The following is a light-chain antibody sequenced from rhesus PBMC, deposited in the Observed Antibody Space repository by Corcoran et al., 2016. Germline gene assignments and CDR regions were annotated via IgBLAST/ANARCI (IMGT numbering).Light chain of an antibody. CDR3: CSFRQRNTFI. J-gene: IGLJ1*01. CDR2: DVT. V-gene: IGLV2-38*01. CDR1: SSDIGASDC. Sequence: QSALTQPPSASNSLGQSVTISCTGTSSDIGASDCVSWYQQYLGTAPRLMIYDVTKRPSGVSERFSVSKSGNTSSLTISGLQAEDEANYYRCSFRQRNTFIFGVGTRLTVL.